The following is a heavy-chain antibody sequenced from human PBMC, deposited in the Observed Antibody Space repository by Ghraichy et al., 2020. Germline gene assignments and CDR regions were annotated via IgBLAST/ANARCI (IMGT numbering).Heavy chain of an antibody. CDR3: AKGPYTKSEYYFDS. CDR1: GFTFSSYA. J-gene: IGHJ4*02. V-gene: IGHV3-23*01. D-gene: IGHD2/OR15-2a*01. Sequence: GGSLRLSCVASGFTFSSYALSWVRQAPGKGLEWVSGISASGDSTYYADSVKGRFTISRDNSNNRVYLQMNSLRAEGTAVYYCAKGPYTKSEYYFDSWGRGTLVTVSS. CDR2: ISASGDST.